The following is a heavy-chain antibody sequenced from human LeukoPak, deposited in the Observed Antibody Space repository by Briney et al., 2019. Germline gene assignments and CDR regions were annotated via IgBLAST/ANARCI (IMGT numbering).Heavy chain of an antibody. V-gene: IGHV1-46*01. CDR2: INPSGGST. Sequence: ASVKVSCKASGYTFTSYYMHWVRQAPGQGLEWMGIINPSGGSTNYAQKFQGRVTITADESTSTAYMELSSLRSEDTAVYYCARAPIAVAAAGMGAFDIWGQGTMVTVSS. D-gene: IGHD6-13*01. J-gene: IGHJ3*02. CDR1: GYTFTSYY. CDR3: ARAPIAVAAAGMGAFDI.